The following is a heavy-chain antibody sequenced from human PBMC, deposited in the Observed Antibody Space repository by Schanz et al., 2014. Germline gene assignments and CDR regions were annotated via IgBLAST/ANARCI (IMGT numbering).Heavy chain of an antibody. Sequence: QVQLVESGVGVVQPGRSLRLSCAASGFTFSNFGLHWVRQAPGKGLNWVAVISSDGTSKYYADSVQGRFTLSKDFSKDTLYLQPTSLRPDDTAVYYCARLATSKSRLGDAVDIWGQGTMVTVSS. D-gene: IGHD6-6*01. CDR2: ISSDGTSK. CDR1: GFTFSNFG. CDR3: ARLATSKSRLGDAVDI. V-gene: IGHV3-30*03. J-gene: IGHJ3*02.